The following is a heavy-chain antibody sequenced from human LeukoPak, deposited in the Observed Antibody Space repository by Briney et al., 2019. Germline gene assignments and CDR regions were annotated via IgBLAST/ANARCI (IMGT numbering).Heavy chain of an antibody. CDR3: ARNQAGPFDP. D-gene: IGHD6-25*01. V-gene: IGHV1-18*04. CDR1: GYTFTGYY. CDR2: ISAYNGNT. J-gene: IGHJ5*02. Sequence: ASVKVSCKASGYTFTGYYMHWVRQAPGQGLEWMGWISAYNGNTNYAQKLQGRVTMTTDTSTSTAYMELRSLRSDDTVVYYCARNQAGPFDPWGQGTLVTVSS.